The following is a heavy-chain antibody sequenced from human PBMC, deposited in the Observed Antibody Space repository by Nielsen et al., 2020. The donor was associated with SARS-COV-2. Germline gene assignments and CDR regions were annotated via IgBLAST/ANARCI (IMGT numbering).Heavy chain of an antibody. CDR2: ISSGGSAI. D-gene: IGHD2-2*01. CDR3: VRARGAPATLDY. Sequence: VRQAPAKGLEWFAYISSGGSAIFYADSVKRRFIIFSDNARNSLYQLMNSLRAEETAVYYCVRARGAPATLDYWGQGTLVTVSS. V-gene: IGHV3-48*03. J-gene: IGHJ4*02.